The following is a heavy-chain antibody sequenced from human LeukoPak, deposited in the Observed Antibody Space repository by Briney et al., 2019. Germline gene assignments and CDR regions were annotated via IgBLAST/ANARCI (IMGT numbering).Heavy chain of an antibody. CDR3: ARERMSIQLWSGDYGMDV. CDR2: IHTSGS. CDR1: GDSISSYY. Sequence: SETLSLTCSVSGDSISSYYWTWIRQPAGKELEWIGRIHTSGSNYNPSLKSRVTMSVDTSKNQFSLKLSSVTAADTAVYYCARERMSIQLWSGDYGMDVWGQGTTVTVSS. V-gene: IGHV4-4*07. J-gene: IGHJ6*02. D-gene: IGHD5-18*01.